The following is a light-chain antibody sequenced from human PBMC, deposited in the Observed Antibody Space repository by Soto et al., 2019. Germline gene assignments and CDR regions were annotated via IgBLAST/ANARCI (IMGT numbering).Light chain of an antibody. CDR2: GAS. CDR1: QSVSSSY. V-gene: IGKV3-20*01. CDR3: QQYGSSPPNT. Sequence: EIVLTQSPGTLSLSPGERATLSCRASQSVSSSYLAWYQQKPGQAPRLLIYGASSRATGIPDRXSGSXSGXXXXXXXXXLXPEDFAVYYCQQYGSSPPNTFGQGTKLEIK. J-gene: IGKJ2*01.